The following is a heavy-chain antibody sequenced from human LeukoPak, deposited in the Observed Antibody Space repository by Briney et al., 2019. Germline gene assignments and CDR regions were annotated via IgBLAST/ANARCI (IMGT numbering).Heavy chain of an antibody. Sequence: SETLSLTCAVSGGSISSYYWSWIRQPPGKGLEWIGYIYYSGSTKYNHSLKSRVSISVDTPKNHFSLKLSSVTAADAAVYYCAGTLAGPNWFDSWGQGTQVTVSS. CDR3: AGTLAGPNWFDS. V-gene: IGHV4-59*08. CDR2: IYYSGST. CDR1: GGSISSYY. D-gene: IGHD6-13*01. J-gene: IGHJ5*01.